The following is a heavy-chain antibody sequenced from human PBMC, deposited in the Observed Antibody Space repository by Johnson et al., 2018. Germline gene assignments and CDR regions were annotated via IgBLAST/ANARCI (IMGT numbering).Heavy chain of an antibody. CDR3: VRAGGIVGADDAFDI. D-gene: IGHD1-26*01. J-gene: IGHJ3*02. V-gene: IGHV3-13*01. CDR2: IGTFGDT. CDR1: GFTFSSYA. Sequence: VESGGSLRLSCAASGFTFSSYAMHWVRQTTGKGLEWVSGIGTFGDTYYPGSVKGRFIISRENAKTSLYLQMNRLRAGDTAVYYCVRAGGIVGADDAFDIWGQGTMVTVSS.